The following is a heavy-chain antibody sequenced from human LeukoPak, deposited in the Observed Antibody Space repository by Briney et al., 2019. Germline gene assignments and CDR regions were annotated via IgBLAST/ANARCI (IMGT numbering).Heavy chain of an antibody. Sequence: SENLPLTCTVSGGSISSYYWSWIRQPPGKGLEWIGYIYYSGSTNYNPSLESRVTISVDTSKNQFSLKLSSVTAADTVMYYCARLLSRGVGSTYGMDVWGQGTTVTVSS. J-gene: IGHJ6*02. CDR1: GGSISSYY. V-gene: IGHV4-59*08. CDR3: ARLLSRGVGSTYGMDV. CDR2: IYYSGST. D-gene: IGHD3-10*01.